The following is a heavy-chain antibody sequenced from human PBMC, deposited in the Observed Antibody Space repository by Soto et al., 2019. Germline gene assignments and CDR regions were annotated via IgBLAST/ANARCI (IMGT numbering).Heavy chain of an antibody. J-gene: IGHJ4*02. Sequence: PGGSRRRSWAASGFTFNNYLMTWVRQAPGKGLEWVANIKQDESEKYYADSVKGRFTISRDNARNSLYLQMNSLRADDTAVYYCVRARVDYWGQGILVTVSS. CDR1: GFTFNNYL. CDR3: VRARVDY. V-gene: IGHV3-7*04. CDR2: IKQDESEK.